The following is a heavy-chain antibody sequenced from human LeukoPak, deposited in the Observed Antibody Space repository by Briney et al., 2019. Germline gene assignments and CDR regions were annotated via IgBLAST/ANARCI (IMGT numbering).Heavy chain of an antibody. CDR2: MNPNSGNT. CDR1: GYTFTSYD. V-gene: IGHV1-8*03. CDR3: ARTDGGNSAHWYFDL. Sequence: VASVKVSCKASGYTFTSYDINWVRQATGQGLEWMGWMNPNSGNTGYAQKFQGRVTITRNTSISTAYMELSSLRSEDTAVYYCARTDGGNSAHWYFDLWGRGTLVTVSS. J-gene: IGHJ2*01. D-gene: IGHD4-23*01.